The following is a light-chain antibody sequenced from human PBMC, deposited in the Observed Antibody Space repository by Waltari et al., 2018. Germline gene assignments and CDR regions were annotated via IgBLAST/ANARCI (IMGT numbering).Light chain of an antibody. CDR2: GAS. CDR1: QGIRND. CDR3: LQDYNYPWT. V-gene: IGKV1-6*01. J-gene: IGKJ1*01. Sequence: AIQMTQSPSSLSASVGDRVTITCRASQGIRNDLGWYQQKAGTAPKLLIYGASSLRSGVPSRFSGSGSGTEFTLTISSLQPEDFATYYCLQDYNYPWTFGQGTKVEIK.